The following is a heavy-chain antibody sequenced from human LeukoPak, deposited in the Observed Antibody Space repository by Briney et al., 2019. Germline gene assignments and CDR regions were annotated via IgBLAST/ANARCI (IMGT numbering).Heavy chain of an antibody. CDR1: GFTFSISD. CDR3: APRRPYYFDS. Sequence: SGGSLRLSCSASGFTFSISDMHWVRQAPGKGLEWVSSITRSGDNTYYADSVKGRLTISRDNSKNTLYLQMNSLRAEDTAIYYCAPRRPYYFDSWGQGTLVTVSS. CDR2: ITRSGDNT. V-gene: IGHV3-23*01. J-gene: IGHJ4*02.